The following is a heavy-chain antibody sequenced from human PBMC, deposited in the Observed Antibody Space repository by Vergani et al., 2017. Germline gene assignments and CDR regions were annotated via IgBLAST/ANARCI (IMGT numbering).Heavy chain of an antibody. Sequence: EVQLVESGGGLVQRGGSLRLSCAASGFTFSSYSMNWVRQAPGKGLEWVSYISSSSSPIYYADSVQGRFTISRDNAKNSLYLQMNSLRAEDTAVYYCAGRGPQGVLHYYYYYMDVWGKXP. CDR3: AGRGPQGVLHYYYYYMDV. V-gene: IGHV3-48*04. CDR1: GFTFSSYS. D-gene: IGHD2-8*02. CDR2: ISSSSSPI. J-gene: IGHJ6*03.